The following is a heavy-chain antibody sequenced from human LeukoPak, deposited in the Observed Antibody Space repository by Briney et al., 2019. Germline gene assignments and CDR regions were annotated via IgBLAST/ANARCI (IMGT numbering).Heavy chain of an antibody. Sequence: SETLSLTCTVSGGSTSGSSYYWGWIRQPPGKGLEWIGSIYYSGSTYYNPSLKSRVTISVETSKNQFSLKLSSVTAADTAVYYCARNDYYDSSWAFGYWGQGTLVTVSS. CDR2: IYYSGST. J-gene: IGHJ4*02. V-gene: IGHV4-39*01. CDR1: GGSTSGSSYY. CDR3: ARNDYYDSSWAFGY. D-gene: IGHD3-22*01.